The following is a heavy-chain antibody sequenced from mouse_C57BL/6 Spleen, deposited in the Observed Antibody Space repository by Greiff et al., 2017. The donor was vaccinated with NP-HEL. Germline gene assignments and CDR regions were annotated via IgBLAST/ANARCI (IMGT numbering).Heavy chain of an antibody. Sequence: DVKLVESGGGLVQPGGSLSLSCAASGFTFTDYYMSWVRQPPGKALEWLGFFRNKANGYTTEYSASVKGRFTISRDNFQSILYLQMNALRAEDSATYYCARPSANWAWFAYWGQGTLVTVSA. J-gene: IGHJ3*01. CDR3: ARPSANWAWFAY. CDR2: FRNKANGYTT. D-gene: IGHD4-1*01. V-gene: IGHV7-3*01. CDR1: GFTFTDYY.